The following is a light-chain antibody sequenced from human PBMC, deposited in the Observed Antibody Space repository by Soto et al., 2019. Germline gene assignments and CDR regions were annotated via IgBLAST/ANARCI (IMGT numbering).Light chain of an antibody. CDR2: AVN. CDR3: CSYAGSYTYV. J-gene: IGLJ1*01. V-gene: IGLV2-11*01. CDR1: SSDVGGYNY. Sequence: QSALTQPRSVSGSPGQSVTISCTGTSSDVGGYNYVSWYQQHPGKAPKLMIYAVNARPSGVPDRFSGSKSGNTASLTISGXXAXXXXXXYCCSYAGSYTYVFGTGTKLTVL.